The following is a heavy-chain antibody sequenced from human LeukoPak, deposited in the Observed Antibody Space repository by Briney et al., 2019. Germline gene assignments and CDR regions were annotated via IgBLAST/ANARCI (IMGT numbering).Heavy chain of an antibody. V-gene: IGHV4-59*12. CDR3: AREPSPYYYGSGSYLVY. J-gene: IGHJ4*02. CDR1: GGSISSCY. D-gene: IGHD3-10*01. CDR2: IYYSGST. Sequence: SETLSLTCTVSGGSISSCYWSWIRQPPGKGLEWIGYIYYSGSTYYNPSLKSRVTISVDTSKNQFSLKLSSVTAADTAVYYCAREPSPYYYGSGSYLVYWGQGSLVTVSS.